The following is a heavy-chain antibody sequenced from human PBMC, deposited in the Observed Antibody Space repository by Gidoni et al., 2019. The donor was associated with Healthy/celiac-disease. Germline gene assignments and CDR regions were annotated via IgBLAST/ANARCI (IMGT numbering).Heavy chain of an antibody. V-gene: IGHV3-30*01. Sequence: QVQLVESGGGLVQPGRSLRLSCPASGFTFSSYAMHCVRQAPGKGLEWVAVISYDGSNKNYADSVKGRFTISRDNSKNTLYLQMNSLRAEDTAVYYCARLLTGFDYWGQGTLVTVSS. CDR1: GFTFSSYA. CDR3: ARLLTGFDY. D-gene: IGHD3-9*01. CDR2: ISYDGSNK. J-gene: IGHJ4*02.